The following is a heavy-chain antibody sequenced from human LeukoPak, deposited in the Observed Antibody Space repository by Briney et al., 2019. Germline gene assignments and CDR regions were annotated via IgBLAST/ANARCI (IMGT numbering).Heavy chain of an antibody. CDR1: GFSFSSYW. Sequence: GGSLRLSCAASGFSFSSYWMTWVRQAPGKGLEWVANIKQDASEEHYVDSVKGRFTISRDNAKSSLYLQLNSLRVEDTASYFCASTASLSYWGQGTLVTVSS. CDR3: ASTASLSY. D-gene: IGHD6-6*01. CDR2: IKQDASEE. V-gene: IGHV3-7*01. J-gene: IGHJ4*02.